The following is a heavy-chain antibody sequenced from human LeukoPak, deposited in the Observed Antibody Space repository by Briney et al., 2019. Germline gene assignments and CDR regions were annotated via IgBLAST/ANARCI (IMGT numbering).Heavy chain of an antibody. J-gene: IGHJ4*02. V-gene: IGHV1-69*13. CDR2: IIPIFGTA. D-gene: IGHD1-26*01. CDR1: GGTFSSYA. CDR3: AATSYGHY. Sequence: SVRVSCKASGGTFSSYAISWVRQAPGQGLEWMGGIIPIFGTANYAQKFQGRVTITAGESTSTAYMELSSLRSEDTAVYYCAATSYGHYWGQGTLVTVSS.